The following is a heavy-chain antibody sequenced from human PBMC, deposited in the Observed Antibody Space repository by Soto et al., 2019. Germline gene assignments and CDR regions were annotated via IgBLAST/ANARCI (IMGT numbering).Heavy chain of an antibody. CDR1: GGSISSYY. J-gene: IGHJ6*02. D-gene: IGHD3-22*01. Sequence: PSETLSLTCTVSGGSISSYYWNWIRQPPGNGLEWIGYIYYSGSTNYNPSLKSRVTISVDTSKNQFSLKLSSVTAADTAVYYCARDGYDCSNYYYYGMDVWGQGTTVTVSS. CDR2: IYYSGST. V-gene: IGHV4-59*01. CDR3: ARDGYDCSNYYYYGMDV.